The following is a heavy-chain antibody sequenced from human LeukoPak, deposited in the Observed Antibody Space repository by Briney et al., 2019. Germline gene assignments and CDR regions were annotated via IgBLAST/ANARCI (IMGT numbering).Heavy chain of an antibody. Sequence: SVNVSCKASGYTFTGYYMHWVRQAPGQGLEGMGWINPNSGGTHYAQKFQDRVTMTRHTSISTAYMELSRLRSDHTAVYYCARGGSGSYYPFAYWGQGTLVTVSS. CDR1: GYTFTGYY. CDR2: INPNSGGT. D-gene: IGHD3-10*01. V-gene: IGHV1-2*02. J-gene: IGHJ4*02. CDR3: ARGGSGSYYPFAY.